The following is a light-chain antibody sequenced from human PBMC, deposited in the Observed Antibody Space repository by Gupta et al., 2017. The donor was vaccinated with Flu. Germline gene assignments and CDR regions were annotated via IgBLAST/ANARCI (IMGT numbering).Light chain of an antibody. Sequence: DIVLTQYPGTLSLSPGERATLSCRASQSVRSSYLAWYQQKPGQAPRLLIYGASSRATGIPDRFSGSGSGTDFTLTLSRLEPEDFAVDYCQQYGSSPITFGQGTRLEIK. CDR1: QSVRSSY. CDR2: GAS. J-gene: IGKJ5*01. V-gene: IGKV3-20*01. CDR3: QQYGSSPIT.